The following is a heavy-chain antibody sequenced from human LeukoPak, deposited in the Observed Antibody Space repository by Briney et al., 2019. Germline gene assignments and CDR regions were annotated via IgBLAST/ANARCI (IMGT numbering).Heavy chain of an antibody. J-gene: IGHJ4*02. CDR3: SRVATGEPPYFDY. V-gene: IGHV1-46*03. CDR2: IHPSGAST. Sequence: AAVKDSCKACGYTFTDYYMYWVRQAPGQGLEWMGTIHPSGASTSNARKFQGRVTMTRDTSTSTVYMELSSVTSEDTAVYYCSRVATGEPPYFDYWGQGTLVTVSS. CDR1: GYTFTDYY. D-gene: IGHD7-27*01.